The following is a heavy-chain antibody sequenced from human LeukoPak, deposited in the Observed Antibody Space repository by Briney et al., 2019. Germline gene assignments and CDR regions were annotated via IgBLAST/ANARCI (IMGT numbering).Heavy chain of an antibody. J-gene: IGHJ4*02. CDR2: VSASADNT. CDR1: GFTFRSYA. V-gene: IGHV3-23*01. Sequence: GGSLRLSCAASGFTFRSYAMSWVRQAPGKGLEWVSAVSASADNTYYADFVKGRFTISRDNSKNTLYLQVHSLRVDDTAVYYCAKEAHRPLPTDCWGQGTLVTVSS. CDR3: AKEAHRPLPTDC.